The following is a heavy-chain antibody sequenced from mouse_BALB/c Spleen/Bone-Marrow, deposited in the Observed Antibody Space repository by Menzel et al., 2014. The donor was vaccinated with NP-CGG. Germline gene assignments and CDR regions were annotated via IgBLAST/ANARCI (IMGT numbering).Heavy chain of an antibody. D-gene: IGHD1-1*01. V-gene: IGHV5-9-4*01. CDR2: ISSGGSYT. CDR1: GFTFSSYA. J-gene: IGHJ4*01. Sequence: DVMLVESGGGLVKPGGSLKLSCAASGFTFSSYAMSWVRQSPEKRLEWVAEISSGGSYTYYPGTVTGRFTISRDNAKNTLYLEMSSLRSEDTAMYYCAREGLQRRAAMDYWGQGTSVTVSS. CDR3: AREGLQRRAAMDY.